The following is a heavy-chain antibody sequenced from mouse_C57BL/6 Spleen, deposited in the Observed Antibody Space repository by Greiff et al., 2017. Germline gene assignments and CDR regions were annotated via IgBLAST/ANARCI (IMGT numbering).Heavy chain of an antibody. Sequence: EVQLQQSVAELVRPGASVKLSCTASGFNIKNTYMHWVKQRPEQGLEWIGRIDPANGNTKYAPKFQGKATITADTSSNTAYLQLSSLTSEDTAIYYCARSGFTVVEEGYYFDYWGQGTTLTVSS. J-gene: IGHJ2*01. CDR2: IDPANGNT. D-gene: IGHD1-1*01. V-gene: IGHV14-3*01. CDR1: GFNIKNTY. CDR3: ARSGFTVVEEGYYFDY.